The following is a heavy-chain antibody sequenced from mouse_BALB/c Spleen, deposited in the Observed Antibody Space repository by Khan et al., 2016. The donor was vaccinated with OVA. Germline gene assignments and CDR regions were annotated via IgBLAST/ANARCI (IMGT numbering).Heavy chain of an antibody. CDR3: VSSCRYGSSPWLSY. CDR1: GYPLTSYW. CDR2: IDPSDSYT. Sequence: QVQLQQSGAELVKPGASVQLSCKASGYPLTSYWLHWVKQRPGQGLEWIGEIDPSDSYTNYNQKFKAKATVTVDKSSSTTYMQFSRLTSEDSAVSYCVSSCRYGSSPWLSYWDQAALVTFSA. J-gene: IGHJ3*01. V-gene: IGHV1-69*02. D-gene: IGHD1-1*01.